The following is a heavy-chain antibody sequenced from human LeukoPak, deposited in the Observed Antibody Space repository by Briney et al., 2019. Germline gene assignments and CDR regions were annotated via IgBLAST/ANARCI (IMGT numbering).Heavy chain of an antibody. V-gene: IGHV3-7*04. J-gene: IGHJ6*02. CDR3: ARDYFYPMDV. Sequence: PGGSLRLSCEASGYTFRSYWMSWVRQAPGKGLEWVANIKHDGSEKYYVDPVKGLFTTSRDNDKNSLYLQMNSLRAEDTAVYYCARDYFYPMDVWGQGTTVTVSS. CDR2: IKHDGSEK. CDR1: GYTFRSYW.